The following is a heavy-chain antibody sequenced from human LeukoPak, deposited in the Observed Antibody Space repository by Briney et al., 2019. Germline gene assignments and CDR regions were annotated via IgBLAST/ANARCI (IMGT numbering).Heavy chain of an antibody. J-gene: IGHJ4*02. CDR1: GFTFSSYS. V-gene: IGHV3-21*01. CDR3: ARDPTTYGSGSYYYYFDY. D-gene: IGHD3-10*01. Sequence: GGSLRLSCAASGFTFSSYSMNWVRQAPGKGLEWVSSISSSSSYIYYADSVKGRFTISRDNAKNSLYLQMNSLRAEDTAVYYCARDPTTYGSGSYYYYFDYWGQGTLVTVSS. CDR2: ISSSSSYI.